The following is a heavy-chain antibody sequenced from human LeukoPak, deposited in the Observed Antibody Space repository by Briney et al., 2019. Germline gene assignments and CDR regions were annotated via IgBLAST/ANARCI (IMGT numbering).Heavy chain of an antibody. CDR3: ATKAPKYYYGSGSYPDY. CDR1: GGSFSGYY. J-gene: IGHJ4*02. CDR2: INHSGST. Sequence: NPSETLSLTCAVYGGSFSGYYWSWIRQPPGKGLEWIGEINHSGSTNYNPSLKSRVTISVDTSKNQFSLKLSSVTAADTAVYYCATKAPKYYYGSGSYPDYWGQGTLVTVSS. V-gene: IGHV4-34*01. D-gene: IGHD3-10*01.